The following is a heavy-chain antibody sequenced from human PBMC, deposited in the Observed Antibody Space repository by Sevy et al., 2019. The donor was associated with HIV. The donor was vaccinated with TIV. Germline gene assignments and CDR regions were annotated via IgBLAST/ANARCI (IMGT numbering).Heavy chain of an antibody. V-gene: IGHV4-59*01. CDR3: ASYYSDGRFDY. CDR2: IYYSGST. CDR1: GGSISSYY. D-gene: IGHD3-22*01. J-gene: IGHJ4*02. Sequence: SETLSLTCTVSGGSISSYYWSWIRQPPGKGLEWIGYIYYSGSTNYNPSLKSRVTISVDTSKNQLSLKLSSVTAADTAVYYCASYYSDGRFDYWGQGTLVTVSS.